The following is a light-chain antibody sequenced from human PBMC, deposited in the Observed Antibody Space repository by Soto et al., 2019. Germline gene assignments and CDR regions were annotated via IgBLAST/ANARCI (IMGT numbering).Light chain of an antibody. CDR3: QQYSDSPLT. Sequence: EIVLTQSPGTLSLSPGERATLSCRASQSVSSSYLAWYQQKPGQAPRLLMYGVSSRATGIPDRFSGSGSGTDFTLTISRLEPEDFAVYYWQQYSDSPLTFGGGTKVEIK. V-gene: IGKV3-20*01. CDR2: GVS. J-gene: IGKJ4*01. CDR1: QSVSSSY.